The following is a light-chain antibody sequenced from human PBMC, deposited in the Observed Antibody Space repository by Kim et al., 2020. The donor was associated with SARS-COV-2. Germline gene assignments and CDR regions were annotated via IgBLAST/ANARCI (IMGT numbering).Light chain of an antibody. J-gene: IGLJ2*01. CDR3: SSYTSRSFVV. Sequence: GQSITISCTGTSSDVGGYNYVSWYQQHPGKAPKLMIYDVSDRPSGVSNRFSGSKSGNTASLTISGLQAEDEADYYCSSYTSRSFVVFGGGTQLTVL. CDR2: DVS. V-gene: IGLV2-14*03. CDR1: SSDVGGYNY.